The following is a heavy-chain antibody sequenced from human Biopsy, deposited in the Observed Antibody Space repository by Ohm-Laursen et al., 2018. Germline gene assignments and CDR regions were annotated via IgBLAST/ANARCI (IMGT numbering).Heavy chain of an antibody. CDR1: GFTFSSYG. D-gene: IGHD3-10*01. Sequence: SLRLSCAASGFTFSSYGIHWVRQAPGKGLEWVAVIWYDGSNKYSADSVKGRFSISRDNSKNTVYLQMNSLRAADTAVHYCARDRYYGSESYYSHYNMDVWGQGTTVSVSS. CDR2: IWYDGSNK. J-gene: IGHJ6*02. CDR3: ARDRYYGSESYYSHYNMDV. V-gene: IGHV3-33*01.